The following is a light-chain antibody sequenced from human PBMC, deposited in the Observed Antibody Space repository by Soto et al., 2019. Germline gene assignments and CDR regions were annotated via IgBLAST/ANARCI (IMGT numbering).Light chain of an antibody. CDR3: QQTDSFPRP. CDR1: QSISSY. CDR2: AAS. Sequence: IQMSQSPSSLSASVGDGVTITCRASQSISSYLTWYQHKPGKAPKLLIYAASSLHTGVPSRFSGSRSGTDFALTISSLQRDDFATYYCQQTDSFPRPFGQGTKVDI. V-gene: IGKV1-39*01. J-gene: IGKJ1*01.